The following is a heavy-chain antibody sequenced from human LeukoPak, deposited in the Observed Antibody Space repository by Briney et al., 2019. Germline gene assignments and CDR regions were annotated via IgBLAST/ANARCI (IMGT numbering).Heavy chain of an antibody. D-gene: IGHD2-2*01. J-gene: IGHJ3*02. Sequence: PGGSLRLSCAASGFTFSSYAMSWVRQAPGKGLEWVSAISGSGGSTYYADSVKGRFTISRDNSKNTLHLQMNSLRAEDTAVYYCASRSTSFTRGAFDIWGQGTMVTVSS. CDR1: GFTFSSYA. CDR3: ASRSTSFTRGAFDI. V-gene: IGHV3-23*01. CDR2: ISGSGGST.